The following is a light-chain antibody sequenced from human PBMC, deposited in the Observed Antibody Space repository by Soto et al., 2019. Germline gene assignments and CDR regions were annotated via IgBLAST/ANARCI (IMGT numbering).Light chain of an antibody. J-gene: IGLJ1*01. Sequence: QSALTQPASVSGSPGQSITISCTGTSSDVGGYNYVSWYQQHPGKAPKLMIYDVSNRPSGVSNRFSGSKSGNTASLTISGLQADDEADYCCSSYTSSSLDVFGTGTKLTVL. V-gene: IGLV2-14*01. CDR1: SSDVGGYNY. CDR2: DVS. CDR3: SSYTSSSLDV.